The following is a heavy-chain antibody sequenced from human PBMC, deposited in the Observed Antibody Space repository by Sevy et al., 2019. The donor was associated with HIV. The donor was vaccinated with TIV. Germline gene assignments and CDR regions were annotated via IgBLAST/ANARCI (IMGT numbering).Heavy chain of an antibody. CDR3: ARDRASLVATIHLDAFDI. D-gene: IGHD5-12*01. Sequence: ASVKVSCKASGYTFTGYYMHWVRQAPGQGLEWMGRINPNSGGTNYAQKFQGRVTMTRDTSISTAYMELSRLRSDDTAVYYCARDRASLVATIHLDAFDIWGQGTMVTVSS. J-gene: IGHJ3*02. CDR1: GYTFTGYY. V-gene: IGHV1-2*06. CDR2: INPNSGGT.